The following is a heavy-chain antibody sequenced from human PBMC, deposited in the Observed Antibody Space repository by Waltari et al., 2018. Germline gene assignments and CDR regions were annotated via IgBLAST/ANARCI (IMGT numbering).Heavy chain of an antibody. D-gene: IGHD4-17*01. J-gene: IGHJ3*02. Sequence: QVQLLESGGRVVQPGGSLRLSCATSDLIFNTPGLHWVRQTPGKGLEWVAFIRYDGSFKDYADSVNGRFSISRDNSKNTLYLQMNDLRPEDTALYYCAKDGDYSLPGYDAFDIWGQGTMVTVSP. CDR2: IRYDGSFK. V-gene: IGHV3-30*02. CDR1: DLIFNTPG. CDR3: AKDGDYSLPGYDAFDI.